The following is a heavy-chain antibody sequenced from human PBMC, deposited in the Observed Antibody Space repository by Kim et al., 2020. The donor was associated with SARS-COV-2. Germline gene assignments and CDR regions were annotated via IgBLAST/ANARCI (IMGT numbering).Heavy chain of an antibody. V-gene: IGHV1-24*01. J-gene: IGHJ4*02. CDR3: ATPNGRFGELSFDY. CDR1: GYTLTELS. Sequence: ASVKVSCKVSGYTLTELSMHWVRQAPGKGLEWMGGFDPEDGETIYAQKFQGRVTMTEDTSTDTAYMELSSLRSEDTAVYYCATPNGRFGELSFDYWGQGTLVTVSS. D-gene: IGHD3-10*01. CDR2: FDPEDGET.